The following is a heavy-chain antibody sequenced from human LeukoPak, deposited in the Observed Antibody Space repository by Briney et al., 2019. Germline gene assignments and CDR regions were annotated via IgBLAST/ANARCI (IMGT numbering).Heavy chain of an antibody. CDR3: ARGQYKRDY. D-gene: IGHD1-14*01. CDR1: GGSFSGYY. Sequence: SETLSLTCAVYGGSFSGYYWSWIRQPPGEGLEWIGELNHSGGTNYNPSLKSRVTISVDTSKNQFSLNLRSVTAADTAVYYCARGQYKRDYWGQGTLVTVSS. CDR2: LNHSGGT. J-gene: IGHJ4*02. V-gene: IGHV4-34*01.